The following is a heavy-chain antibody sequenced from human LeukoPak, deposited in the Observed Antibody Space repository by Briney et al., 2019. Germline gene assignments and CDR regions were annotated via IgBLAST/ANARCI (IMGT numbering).Heavy chain of an antibody. V-gene: IGHV1-24*01. CDR2: FDLKDGKT. Sequence: GASVKVSCKVSADTHTEFSLHWVRQAPGKGLEWMGGFDLKDGKTVYAQKFQGRVTVTEDSSTDTAYLELSSLTSEDTAMYYCTTLVVTFGGAIDYWGQGTPVTVS. CDR1: ADTHTEFS. D-gene: IGHD3-16*01. CDR3: TTLVVTFGGAIDY. J-gene: IGHJ4*02.